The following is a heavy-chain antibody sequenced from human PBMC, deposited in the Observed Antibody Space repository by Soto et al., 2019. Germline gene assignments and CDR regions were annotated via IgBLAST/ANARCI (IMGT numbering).Heavy chain of an antibody. Sequence: GGSLRLSCAASGFTFSRYGISWVRQAPGKGLEWVSGITGSGSGTYAESVKGRFTISRDNSRNTLYLQMNSVTADDTAVYYCAKRRAAFSDYDWSGFDSWGQGTLVTVSS. V-gene: IGHV3-23*01. CDR1: GFTFSRYG. CDR2: ITGSGSGT. D-gene: IGHD5-12*01. J-gene: IGHJ4*02. CDR3: AKRRAAFSDYDWSGFDS.